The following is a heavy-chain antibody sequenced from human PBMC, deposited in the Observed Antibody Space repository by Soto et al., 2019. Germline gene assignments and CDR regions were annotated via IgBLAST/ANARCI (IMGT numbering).Heavy chain of an antibody. CDR2: IREDGSKT. CDR3: ARSPDIAPAPYFDS. V-gene: IGHV3-7*01. Sequence: EVQLVESGGGLVRPGGSLRLSCAASGFTFSSFTMTWVRQAPGKGLEWVANIREDGSKTFYVDSVKGRFTISRDNTDNSVFLQMNSLRVEDTAIYYCARSPDIAPAPYFDSWGQGALVTVSS. CDR1: GFTFSSFT. J-gene: IGHJ4*02.